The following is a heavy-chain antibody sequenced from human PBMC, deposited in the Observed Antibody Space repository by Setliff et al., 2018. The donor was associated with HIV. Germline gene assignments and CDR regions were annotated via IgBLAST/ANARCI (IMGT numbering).Heavy chain of an antibody. V-gene: IGHV3-15*01. Sequence: GGSLRLSCAAAGFTFSNAWMTWVRQAPGEGLEWVARIRNKKNGGTTYYAAPVEGRFTISRDDSKNTLSLQMNSLKTEDTAIYYCTTDLGSGRFSWNNNWGQGTLVTVSS. J-gene: IGHJ4*02. D-gene: IGHD1-26*01. CDR3: TTDLGSGRFSWNNN. CDR1: GFTFSNAW. CDR2: IRNKKNGGTT.